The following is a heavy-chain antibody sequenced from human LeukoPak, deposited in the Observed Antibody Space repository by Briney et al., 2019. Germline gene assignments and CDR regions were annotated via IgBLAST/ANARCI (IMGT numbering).Heavy chain of an antibody. V-gene: IGHV1-69*01. CDR3: AGFPGAYDYYYGMDV. Sequence: GSSVKVSCKASGGTFSSYAISWVRQAPGQGLEWMGGIIPIFGTANYAQKFQGRVTITADESTSTAYKELSSLRSEDTAVYYCAGFPGAYDYYYGMDVWGQGTTVTVSS. J-gene: IGHJ6*02. CDR2: IIPIFGTA. D-gene: IGHD1-26*01. CDR1: GGTFSSYA.